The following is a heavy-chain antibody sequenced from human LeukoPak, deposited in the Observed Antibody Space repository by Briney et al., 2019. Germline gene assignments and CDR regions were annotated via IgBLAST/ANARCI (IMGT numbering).Heavy chain of an antibody. CDR3: AGEKTYNYDL. V-gene: IGHV3-33*08. J-gene: IGHJ4*02. D-gene: IGHD3-22*01. CDR1: GSTFSSYG. CDR2: IWYDGSNK. Sequence: PGGSLRLSCAASGSTFSSYGMHWVRQAPGKGLEWVAVIWYDGSNKYYADSVKGRFTISRDNSKNTLFLQMNSLRAEDTAVYYCAGEKTYNYDLWGQGTQVTVSS.